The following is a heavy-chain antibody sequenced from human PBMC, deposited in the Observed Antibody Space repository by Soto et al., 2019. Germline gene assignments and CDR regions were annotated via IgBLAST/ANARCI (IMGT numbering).Heavy chain of an antibody. J-gene: IGHJ4*02. D-gene: IGHD2-15*01. Sequence: QPGGSLRLSCAASGFTFSSYAMSWVRQAPGKGLEWVSGISGSGGSTNHADSVKGRFTISRDNSKKTLYLQMNSLRAEDTAVYYCAKDRPRGCSGGSCYSGAQWGQGTLVTVSS. CDR2: ISGSGGST. CDR3: AKDRPRGCSGGSCYSGAQ. V-gene: IGHV3-23*01. CDR1: GFTFSSYA.